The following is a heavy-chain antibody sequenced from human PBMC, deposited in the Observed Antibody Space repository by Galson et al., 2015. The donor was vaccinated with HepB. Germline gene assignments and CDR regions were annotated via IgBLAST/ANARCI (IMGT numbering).Heavy chain of an antibody. CDR3: AKHLSPPYCSSTSCPYDY. CDR1: GGSISSSSYY. V-gene: IGHV4-39*01. CDR2: IYYSGST. D-gene: IGHD2-2*01. Sequence: SETLSLTCTVSGGSISSSSYYWGWIRQPPGKGLEWIGSIYYSGSTYYNPSLKSRVTISVDTSKNQFSLKLSSVTAADTAVYYCAKHLSPPYCSSTSCPYDYWGQGTLVTVSS. J-gene: IGHJ4*02.